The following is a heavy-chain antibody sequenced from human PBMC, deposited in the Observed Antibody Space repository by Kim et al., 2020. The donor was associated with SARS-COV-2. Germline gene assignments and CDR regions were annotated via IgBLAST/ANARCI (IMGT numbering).Heavy chain of an antibody. CDR1: GYTLTELS. J-gene: IGHJ6*02. CDR2: FDPEDGET. V-gene: IGHV1-24*01. Sequence: ASVKVSCKVSGYTLTELSMHWVRQAPGKGLEWMGGFDPEDGETIYAQKFQGRVTMTEDTSTDTAYMELSSLRSEDTAVYYCATGDFQIYGMDVWGQGTTVTVSS. CDR3: ATGDFQIYGMDV. D-gene: IGHD3-3*01.